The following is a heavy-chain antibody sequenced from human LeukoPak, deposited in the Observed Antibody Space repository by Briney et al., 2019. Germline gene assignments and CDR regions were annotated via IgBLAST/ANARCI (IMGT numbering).Heavy chain of an antibody. D-gene: IGHD3-22*01. J-gene: IGHJ6*02. Sequence: PGGSLRLSCAASGFTFSSYDMHWVRQATGKGLEWVSAIGTAGDTYYPGSVKGRFTISRENAKNSLYLQMNSLRAGDTAVYYCARVLGGYGGMDVWGQGTTVTVSS. CDR1: GFTFSSYD. V-gene: IGHV3-13*01. CDR3: ARVLGGYGGMDV. CDR2: IGTAGDT.